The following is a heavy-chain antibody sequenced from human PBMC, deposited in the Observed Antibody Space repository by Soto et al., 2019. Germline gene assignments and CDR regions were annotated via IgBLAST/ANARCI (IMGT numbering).Heavy chain of an antibody. V-gene: IGHV3-11*01. CDR3: ARAYSDAFDI. Sequence: PGGSLRLSCAASGFTFSDYYMTWIRQAPGKGLEWVSYISSSGTGIYYADSVKGRFTISRDNAKKSLYLQMSSLRAGDTAVYYCARAYSDAFDIWGQGTMVTVSS. J-gene: IGHJ3*02. CDR1: GFTFSDYY. CDR2: ISSSGTGI. D-gene: IGHD2-15*01.